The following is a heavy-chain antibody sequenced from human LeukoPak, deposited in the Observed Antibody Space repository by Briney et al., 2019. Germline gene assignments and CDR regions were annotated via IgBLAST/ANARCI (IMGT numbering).Heavy chain of an antibody. D-gene: IGHD6-19*01. CDR3: ARDYSSGWYANMVV. Sequence: GGTLRLSCAASGFTFSSYSMNWVRQAPGKGLEWGTSISSNSSYKYYADSVKGRFTISRDNAKNSLYLQMNSLRAEDTAVYYCARDYSSGWYANMVVWGKGTTVTVSS. CDR1: GFTFSSYS. V-gene: IGHV3-21*01. CDR2: ISSNSSYK. J-gene: IGHJ6*03.